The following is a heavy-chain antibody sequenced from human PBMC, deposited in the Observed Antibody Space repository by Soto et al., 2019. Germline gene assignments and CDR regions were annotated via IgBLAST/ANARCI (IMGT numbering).Heavy chain of an antibody. D-gene: IGHD3-10*01. CDR1: GYTFTSYF. Sequence: QVQLVQSGAEVKKPGASVNVSCKASGYTFTSYFMHWVRQAPGQGLEWMGVINPRDGITTYAQRFQGRVTMTRDTSTSTVYMELSSLRSEDTAVYYCAKARGWFDSWGQGTLVTVSS. CDR3: AKARGWFDS. V-gene: IGHV1-46*01. CDR2: INPRDGIT. J-gene: IGHJ5*01.